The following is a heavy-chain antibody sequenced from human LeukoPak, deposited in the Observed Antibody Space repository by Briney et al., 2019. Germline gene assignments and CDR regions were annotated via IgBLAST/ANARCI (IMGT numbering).Heavy chain of an antibody. D-gene: IGHD6-19*01. CDR2: ICAYNGNT. CDR3: ARHSSGWSFYFDY. V-gene: IGHV1-18*01. CDR1: GYTFTSYE. J-gene: IGHJ4*02. Sequence: GASVNVSYKASGYTFTSYEISWVRPAPGQGGAGMAWICAYNGNTNYAQNLQGRGTITTDTSTSTAYMELRRLRSDDTAVYFCARHSSGWSFYFDYWGQGTLVTVSS.